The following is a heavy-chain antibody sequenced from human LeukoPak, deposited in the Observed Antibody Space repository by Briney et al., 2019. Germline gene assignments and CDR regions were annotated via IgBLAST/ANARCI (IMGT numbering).Heavy chain of an antibody. CDR1: GFTFSSYS. D-gene: IGHD3-3*01. Sequence: AGGSLRLSCAASGFTFSSYSMNWVRQAPGKGLEWVSSISSSSSYIYYADSVKGRFTISRDNAKNSLYLQMNSLRAEDTDVYYCARDNTIFGVVRYYFDYWGQGTLVTVSS. J-gene: IGHJ4*02. V-gene: IGHV3-21*01. CDR3: ARDNTIFGVVRYYFDY. CDR2: ISSSSSYI.